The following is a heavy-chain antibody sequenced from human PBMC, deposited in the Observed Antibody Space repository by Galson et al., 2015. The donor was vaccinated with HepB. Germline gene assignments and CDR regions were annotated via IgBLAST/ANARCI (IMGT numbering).Heavy chain of an antibody. V-gene: IGHV3-48*02. CDR3: ARIYGRWVSGY. CDR1: GFTFSTYS. J-gene: IGHJ4*02. CDR2: ITSDGNTM. Sequence: SLRLSCAASGFTFSTYSMNWVRLAPGKGLEWLSFITSDGNTMYYADSVQGRFTISRDNAKNSLSLQMDSLRDEDTAVYYCARIYGRWVSGYWGQGTLVTVSS. D-gene: IGHD2-15*01.